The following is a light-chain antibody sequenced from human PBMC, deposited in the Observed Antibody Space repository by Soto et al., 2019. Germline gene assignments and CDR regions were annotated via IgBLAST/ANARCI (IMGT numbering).Light chain of an antibody. CDR1: QSVRSN. CDR2: GAS. V-gene: IGKV3-15*01. Sequence: IRMTQSPATLSVSQGERATVSCRASQSVRSNLAWYQQKPGQAPRLLIYGASTRATGIPARFSGSGSGTGLTLTISSLQHEDFAVYYCQQYNNWPPITFGQGTRLEIK. CDR3: QQYNNWPPIT. J-gene: IGKJ5*01.